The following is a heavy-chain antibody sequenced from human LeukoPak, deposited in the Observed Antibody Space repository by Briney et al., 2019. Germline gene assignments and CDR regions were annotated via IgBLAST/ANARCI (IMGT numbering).Heavy chain of an antibody. D-gene: IGHD6-19*01. Sequence: GRSLRLSCAASGFTFDDYAMHWVRQAPGKGLEWVSGISWNSGRIGDADSVKGRFTISRDNANNSLYLQMNSLRIEDTALYYCAKDQQYSSSGTFDYWGQGTLVTVSS. CDR2: ISWNSGRI. CDR3: AKDQQYSSSGTFDY. V-gene: IGHV3-9*01. J-gene: IGHJ4*02. CDR1: GFTFDDYA.